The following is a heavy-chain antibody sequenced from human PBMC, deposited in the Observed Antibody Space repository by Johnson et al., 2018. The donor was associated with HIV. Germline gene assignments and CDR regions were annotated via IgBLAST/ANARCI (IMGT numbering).Heavy chain of an antibody. CDR1: GFTFSSYG. V-gene: IGHV3-33*01. CDR3: ARERNAAAGLDAFDI. D-gene: IGHD6-13*01. J-gene: IGHJ3*02. Sequence: LQLVESGGGVVQPGRSLRLSCAASGFTFSSYGMHWVRQAPGKGLEWVAVIWYDGSNKYYADSVKGRFTISRDNSKNTLYLQMDSLRAEDTAVYYCARERNAAAGLDAFDIWGQGTMVTVSS. CDR2: IWYDGSNK.